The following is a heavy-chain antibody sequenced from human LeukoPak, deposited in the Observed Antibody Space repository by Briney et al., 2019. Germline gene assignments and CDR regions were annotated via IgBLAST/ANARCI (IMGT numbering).Heavy chain of an antibody. V-gene: IGHV4-61*01. CDR2: IYTSGST. J-gene: IGHJ4*02. Sequence: SETLSLTCTVSGGSVSSGSYYWSWIRRPPGKGLEWIGRIYTSGSTNYNPSLKSRVTMSVDTSKNQFSLKLSSVTAADTAVYFCARDSHFYGSGSYLGYWGQGTLVTVSS. D-gene: IGHD3-10*01. CDR1: GGSVSSGSYY. CDR3: ARDSHFYGSGSYLGY.